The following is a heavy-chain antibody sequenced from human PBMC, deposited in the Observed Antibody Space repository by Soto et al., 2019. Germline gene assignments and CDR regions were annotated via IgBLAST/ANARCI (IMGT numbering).Heavy chain of an antibody. D-gene: IGHD5-12*01. CDR2: IYYSGST. V-gene: IGHV4-59*01. Sequence: PSETLSLTCTVSGGSISSYYWSWIRQPPGKGLEWIGYIYYSGSTNYNPSLKSRVTISVDTSKNQFSLKLSSVTAADTAVYYCARRRSGYRFVPWGQGTLVTVSS. CDR1: GGSISSYY. CDR3: ARRRSGYRFVP. J-gene: IGHJ5*02.